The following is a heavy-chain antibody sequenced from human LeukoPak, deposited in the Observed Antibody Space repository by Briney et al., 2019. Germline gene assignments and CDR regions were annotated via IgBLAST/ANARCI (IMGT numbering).Heavy chain of an antibody. V-gene: IGHV4-39*01. Sequence: PETLSLTCTVSGGSISSSSYYWGWIRQPPGKGLEWIGSIYYSGSTYYNPSLKSRVTISVDTSKNQFSLKLSSVTAADTAVYYCARGHLGSADYWGQGTLVTVSS. CDR1: GGSISSSSYY. J-gene: IGHJ4*02. D-gene: IGHD5-12*01. CDR3: ARGHLGSADY. CDR2: IYYSGST.